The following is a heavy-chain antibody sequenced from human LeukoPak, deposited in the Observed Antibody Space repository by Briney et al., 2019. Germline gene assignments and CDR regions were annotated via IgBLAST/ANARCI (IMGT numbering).Heavy chain of an antibody. V-gene: IGHV3-53*05. CDR2: IYSGGST. CDR1: GFTVSSNY. D-gene: IGHD3-22*01. J-gene: IGHJ4*02. CDR3: AKDGRPKVGYYDSSGYSPLGY. Sequence: PGGSLRLSCAASGFTVSSNYMSWVRQAPGKGLEWVSVIYSGGSTYYADSVKGRFTISRDNSKNTLYLQMNSLRAEDTAVYYCAKDGRPKVGYYDSSGYSPLGYWGQGTLVTVSS.